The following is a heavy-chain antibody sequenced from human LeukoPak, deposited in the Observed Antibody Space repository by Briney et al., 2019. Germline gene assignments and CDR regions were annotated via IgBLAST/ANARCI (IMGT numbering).Heavy chain of an antibody. CDR3: ARGGSGYYLRGY. V-gene: IGHV1-2*06. Sequence: GASVEVSCKASGYTFTGYYMHWVRQAPGQGLEWMGRINPNSGGTNYAQKFQGRVTMTRDTSISTAHMELSRLRSDDTAVYYCARGGSGYYLRGYWGQGTLVTVSS. CDR1: GYTFTGYY. CDR2: INPNSGGT. J-gene: IGHJ4*02. D-gene: IGHD3-22*01.